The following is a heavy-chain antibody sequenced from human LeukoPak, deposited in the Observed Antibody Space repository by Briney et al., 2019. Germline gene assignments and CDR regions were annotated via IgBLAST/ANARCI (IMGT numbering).Heavy chain of an antibody. Sequence: GGSLRLSCAASGFTFSSYAMSWVRQAPGKGLVWVSRINSDGSSTSYADSVKGRFTISRDNAKNTLYLRMNSLRAEDTAVYYCASYTWATSNYWGQGTLVTVSS. CDR1: GFTFSSYA. CDR2: INSDGSST. D-gene: IGHD1-26*01. J-gene: IGHJ4*02. CDR3: ASYTWATSNY. V-gene: IGHV3-74*01.